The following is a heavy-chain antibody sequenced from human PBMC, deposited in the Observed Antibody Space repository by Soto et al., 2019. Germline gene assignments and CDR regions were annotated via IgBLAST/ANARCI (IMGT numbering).Heavy chain of an antibody. D-gene: IGHD6-13*01. Sequence: GSLGPSRAGSGFTFRSYRMPLVRQSSGKGLVGVSRINSDGSSQRYADSVKGRFTISRDNAKNTLYLQMNSLRAEDTAVYYCAREMGYSSSWYWSYWGQGTLVTVSS. CDR1: GFTFRSYR. J-gene: IGHJ4*02. V-gene: IGHV3-74*01. CDR3: AREMGYSSSWYWSY. CDR2: INSDGSSQ.